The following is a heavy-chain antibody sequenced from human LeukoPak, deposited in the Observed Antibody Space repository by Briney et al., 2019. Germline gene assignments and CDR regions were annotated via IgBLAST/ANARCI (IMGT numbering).Heavy chain of an antibody. V-gene: IGHV3-7*01. J-gene: IGHJ5*02. CDR3: ARDVGLRKAAPPGWFDP. D-gene: IGHD6-6*01. CDR2: IKQDGSEK. Sequence: GGSLRLSCAASGFTFSSYWMSWARQAPGKGLEGVASIKQDGSEKYCVDSVMGRFTISRDNANNSLYLQMNSLRADDTAVYYCARDVGLRKAAPPGWFDPWGQGALVTVSS. CDR1: GFTFSSYW.